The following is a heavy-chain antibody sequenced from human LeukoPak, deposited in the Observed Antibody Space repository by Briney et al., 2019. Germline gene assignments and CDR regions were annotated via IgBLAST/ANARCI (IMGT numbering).Heavy chain of an antibody. CDR2: ISYDGSNK. Sequence: GGSLRLTCAASGFTFSSYAMHWVRQAPGKGLEWVAVISYDGSNKYYADSVKGRFTISRDNSKNTLYLQMNSLRAEDTAVYYCARDIGIAAVGYGMDVWGQGTTVTVSS. CDR1: GFTFSSYA. V-gene: IGHV3-30*04. CDR3: ARDIGIAAVGYGMDV. D-gene: IGHD6-13*01. J-gene: IGHJ6*02.